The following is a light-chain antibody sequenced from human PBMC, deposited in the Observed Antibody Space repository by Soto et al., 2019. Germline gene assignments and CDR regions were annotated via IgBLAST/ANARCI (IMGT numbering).Light chain of an antibody. CDR2: DVT. V-gene: IGLV2-11*01. CDR1: SSDVGGYNY. Sequence: QSALTQPRSVSGSPGQSVTISCTGTSSDVGGYNYVSWYEQHPVKAPKLMIYDVTKRPSGVPDRFSGSKSGNTPSLTISGPQGEDEADYYCCSNAGSYTWVFGTGTKLTVL. J-gene: IGLJ1*01. CDR3: CSNAGSYTWV.